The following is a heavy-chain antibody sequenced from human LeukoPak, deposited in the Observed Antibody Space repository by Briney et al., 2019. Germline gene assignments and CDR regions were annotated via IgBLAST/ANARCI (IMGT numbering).Heavy chain of an antibody. V-gene: IGHV3-23*01. CDR3: AKGVSGYYQYNWFDP. Sequence: PGGSLRLSCAASGFTFSSYAMSWVRQAPGKGLEWVSAISGSGGSTYYADSVKGRFTISRDNSKNTLYLQMNSLRAEDTAVYYCAKGVSGYYQYNWFDPWGQGTLVTVSS. J-gene: IGHJ5*02. D-gene: IGHD3-22*01. CDR1: GFTFSSYA. CDR2: ISGSGGST.